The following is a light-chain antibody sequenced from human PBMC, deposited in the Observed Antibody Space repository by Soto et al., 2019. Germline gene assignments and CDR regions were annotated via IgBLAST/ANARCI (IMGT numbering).Light chain of an antibody. CDR3: EHRFNWPWT. CDR2: DVS. CDR1: QSVIRY. J-gene: IGKJ1*01. V-gene: IGKV3-11*01. Sequence: EIVLTHSPATLSLSSGERATLSCMASQSVIRYLPWYQQRPGQGPRLLIYDVSYSATGIPARFSGSGSGTDLTLTISSLEPEDFAVYYCEHRFNWPWTFAQGTKVDIK.